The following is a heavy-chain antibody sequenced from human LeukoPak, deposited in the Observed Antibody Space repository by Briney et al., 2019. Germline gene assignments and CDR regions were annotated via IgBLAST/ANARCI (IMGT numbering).Heavy chain of an antibody. D-gene: IGHD4-17*01. CDR2: ITGSGGST. Sequence: GGSLRLSCAASGFTFSSYAMSWVRQAPGKGLEWVSAITGSGGSTFYADSVKGRFTISRDNSKNTLYLQMNSLRAEDTAVYYCAKDRLDYGDYWGQGTLVTVSS. J-gene: IGHJ4*02. CDR3: AKDRLDYGDY. V-gene: IGHV3-23*01. CDR1: GFTFSSYA.